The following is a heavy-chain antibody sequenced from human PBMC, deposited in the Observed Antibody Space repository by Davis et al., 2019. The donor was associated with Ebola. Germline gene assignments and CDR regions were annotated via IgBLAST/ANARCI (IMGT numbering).Heavy chain of an antibody. CDR3: GGIRGQWLES. CDR1: GESFSGIS. V-gene: IGHV4-34*01. D-gene: IGHD6-19*01. J-gene: IGHJ5*02. CDR2: INHIGRT. Sequence: PSETLSLTCAVYGESFSGISWTWTRQPPGKGLEWIGEINHIGRTFYNPSLKSRVTVSLDTFQNHFSLRLTSVTAADTAMYYCGGIRGQWLESWGQGSLVTVST.